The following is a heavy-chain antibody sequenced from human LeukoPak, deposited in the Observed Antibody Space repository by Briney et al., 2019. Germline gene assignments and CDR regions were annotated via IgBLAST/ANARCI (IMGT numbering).Heavy chain of an antibody. CDR2: IYPGDSDT. CDR3: AKDAPDSDDFWSGYPYYFDY. Sequence: GESLKISCKGSGYSFTSYWIGWVRQMPGKGLEWMGIIYPGDSDTRYSPSFQGQVTISADKSFSTAYLQWSSLRAEDTAVYYCAKDAPDSDDFWSGYPYYFDYWGQGTLVTVSS. CDR1: GYSFTSYW. J-gene: IGHJ4*02. D-gene: IGHD3-3*01. V-gene: IGHV5-51*01.